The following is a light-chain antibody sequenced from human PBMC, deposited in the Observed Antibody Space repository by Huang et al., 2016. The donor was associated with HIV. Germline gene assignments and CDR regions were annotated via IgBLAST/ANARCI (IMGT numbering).Light chain of an antibody. CDR1: QNIGGS. CDR3: QQYNDWSAVT. Sequence: EIVMTQSPATLSVSPGERATLSCRARQNIGGSLAWYQKKPGQAPRLLIYEASTRATGIPARFSGSEAGTDFTLTISSLQSEDFAVYHCQQYNDWSAVTFGGGTKVEI. V-gene: IGKV3-15*01. J-gene: IGKJ4*01. CDR2: EAS.